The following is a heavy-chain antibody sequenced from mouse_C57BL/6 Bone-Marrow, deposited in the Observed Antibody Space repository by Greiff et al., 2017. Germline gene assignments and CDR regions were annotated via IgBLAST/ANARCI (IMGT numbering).Heavy chain of an antibody. CDR3: ARDGYYFDY. CDR2: INPNNGGT. CDR1: GYTFTDYY. V-gene: IGHV1-26*01. Sequence: VQLQQSGPELVKPGASVKISCKASGYTFTDYYMNWVKQSHGKSLEWIGDINPNNGGTSYNQKFKGKATLTVDKSSSTAYMELRSLTSEDSAVYSCARDGYYFDYWGQGTTLTVSS. J-gene: IGHJ2*01. D-gene: IGHD2-3*01.